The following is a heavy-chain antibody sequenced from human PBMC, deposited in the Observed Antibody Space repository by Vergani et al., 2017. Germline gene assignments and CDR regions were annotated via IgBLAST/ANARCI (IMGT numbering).Heavy chain of an antibody. CDR3: ARGLSGYCSGDNCYIHPWLDS. J-gene: IGHJ5*01. CDR2: MNPISGNT. V-gene: IGHV1-8*02. CDR1: GYTFTNYD. D-gene: IGHD2-15*01. Sequence: QVQLVQSGTEVKKPGASVKVSCKASGYTFTNYDINWVRRATGQGLEWMGWMNPISGNTGFAQKFRGRVTMTRDTSMSTAYMELSSRRSEDTASYYCARGLSGYCSGDNCYIHPWLDSWGTGTLVTVSS.